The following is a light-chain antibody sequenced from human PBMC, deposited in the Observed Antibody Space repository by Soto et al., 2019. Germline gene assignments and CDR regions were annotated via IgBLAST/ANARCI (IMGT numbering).Light chain of an antibody. CDR2: WAS. Sequence: ITEFPVSLTVYLGERATINCKSSQSVLSSSDNKNYLAWYQQKAGQPPKLIIDWASTRASGVPDRFSGSGSGTEFTLTISSLQSEDFAVYYCQQYNNWPPFTFGAGTMVDN. J-gene: IGKJ3*01. CDR1: QSVLSSSDNKNY. V-gene: IGKV4-1*01. CDR3: QQYNNWPPFT.